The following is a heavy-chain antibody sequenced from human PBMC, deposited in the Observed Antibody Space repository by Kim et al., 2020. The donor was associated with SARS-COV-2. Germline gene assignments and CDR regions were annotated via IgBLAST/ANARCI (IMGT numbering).Heavy chain of an antibody. D-gene: IGHD3-16*01. Sequence: GGSLRLSCVTSGFTFSNYDMNWVRQAPGKGLEWVSFITKNSGTIYYGESVKGRSTISRDNAKSSLYLQMNSLRDEDTAVYYCARDRWGGSFDLWGQGTLVTVSS. CDR2: ITKNSGTI. CDR1: GFTFSNYD. J-gene: IGHJ5*02. V-gene: IGHV3-48*02. CDR3: ARDRWGGSFDL.